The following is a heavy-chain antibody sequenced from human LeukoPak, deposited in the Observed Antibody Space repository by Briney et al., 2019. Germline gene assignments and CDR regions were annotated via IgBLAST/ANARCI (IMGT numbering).Heavy chain of an antibody. CDR1: GFTLSSYA. CDR2: ISASGGST. J-gene: IGHJ6*03. CDR3: AKVMKGSERLTMVRGVIIKTAGLYYMDV. V-gene: IGHV3-23*01. D-gene: IGHD3-10*01. Sequence: GGSLRLSCAASGFTLSSYAMSWVRQAPGKGLEWVSSISASGGSTNYADSVKARFTISRDNSKNTVYLQMNSLRAEDTAVYYCAKVMKGSERLTMVRGVIIKTAGLYYMDVWGKGTTVTVSS.